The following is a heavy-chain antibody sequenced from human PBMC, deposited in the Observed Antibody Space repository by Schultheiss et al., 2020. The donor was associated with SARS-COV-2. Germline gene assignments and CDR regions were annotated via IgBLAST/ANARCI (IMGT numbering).Heavy chain of an antibody. Sequence: GGSLRLSCAASRFTFSRYDLHWVRQAPGKGLEWVAVISYDGSNKYYADSVKGRFTISRDNSKNTLYLQMNSLRAEDTAVYYCARHSPRRGHYYYYYYMDVWGQGTRVTVS. V-gene: IGHV3-30*03. CDR3: ARHSPRRGHYYYYYYMDV. J-gene: IGHJ6*03. CDR2: ISYDGSNK. CDR1: RFTFSRYD. D-gene: IGHD2-21*01.